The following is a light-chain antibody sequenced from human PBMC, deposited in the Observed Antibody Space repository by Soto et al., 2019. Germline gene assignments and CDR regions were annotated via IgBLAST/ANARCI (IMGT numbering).Light chain of an antibody. J-gene: IGKJ5*01. CDR3: QQSSNWPIT. CDR1: QGIKNY. V-gene: IGKV3-11*01. CDR2: DAS. Sequence: EIVLTQSPATLSVSPGERATLSCRASQGIKNYLAWFQQKPGQAPRLLIYDASNRATGIPVRFSGSGSGTDFTLTISSLDPEDIEVHYCQQSSNWPITLRRGTRLEIK.